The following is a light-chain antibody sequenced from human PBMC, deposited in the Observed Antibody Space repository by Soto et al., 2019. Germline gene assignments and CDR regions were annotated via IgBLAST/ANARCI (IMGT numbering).Light chain of an antibody. CDR3: HQYTVSVYP. J-gene: IGKJ2*01. CDR1: QNISSW. Sequence: DIQMTQSPSTLSASVGDRVTITCRASQNISSWLAWYQQKPGKAPKLMIYTASTLKSGVPSRLSGSGSGTDFALTVTSLQHAAFEMWYYHQYTVSVYPFGQRNKLEI. V-gene: IGKV1-5*01. CDR2: TAS.